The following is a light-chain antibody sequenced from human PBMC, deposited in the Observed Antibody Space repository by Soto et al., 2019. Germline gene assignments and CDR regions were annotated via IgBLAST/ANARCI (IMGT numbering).Light chain of an antibody. V-gene: IGLV2-14*01. CDR2: EVT. CDR1: SNDIGSYNY. J-gene: IGLJ3*02. Sequence: QSVLTQPASVSVSPGQSITISCTGTSNDIGSYNYVSWYQQHPGKAPKLMIYEVTNRPSGVSDRFSGSKSGNTASLTISGLLAEDEADYYCSSFTSSTTRVFGGGTKVTVL. CDR3: SSFTSSTTRV.